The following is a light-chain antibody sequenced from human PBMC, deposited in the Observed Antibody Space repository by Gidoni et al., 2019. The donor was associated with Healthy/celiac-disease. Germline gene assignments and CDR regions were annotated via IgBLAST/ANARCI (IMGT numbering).Light chain of an antibody. CDR3: QQYNNWPPYT. V-gene: IGKV3-15*01. CDR2: GAS. CDR1: QCVSSN. Sequence: IVMTQSPATLSVSPGERATLSCRASQCVSSNFAWYQQKPGQAPRLLIYGASTRATGIPARFSGSGSGTEFTLTISSLQSEDFAVYYCQQYNNWPPYTFGQGTKLEIK. J-gene: IGKJ2*01.